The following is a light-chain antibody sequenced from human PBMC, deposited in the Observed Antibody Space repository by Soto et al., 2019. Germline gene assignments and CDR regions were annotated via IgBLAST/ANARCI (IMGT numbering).Light chain of an antibody. Sequence: AIRMTQSPSSLSASTGDRVTITCRASQGISSYLAWYQQKPGKAPKLLIYAASTLQSGVQSRVSGSGSGTDFTLTISCLQSGDFATYYCQRYYRYPYTFGEGTKLEIK. J-gene: IGKJ2*01. V-gene: IGKV1-8*01. CDR2: AAS. CDR1: QGISSY. CDR3: QRYYRYPYT.